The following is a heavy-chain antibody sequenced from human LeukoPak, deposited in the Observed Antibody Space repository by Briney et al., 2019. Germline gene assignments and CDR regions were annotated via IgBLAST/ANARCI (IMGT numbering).Heavy chain of an antibody. Sequence: GGSLRLSCAASGFTFSSYSMNWVRQAPGKGLEWASSISSSSSYIYYADSVKGRFTISRDNSKNTLYLQMNSLRAEDTAVYYCAKDWDRPRYYDSSGYYLGPDYWGQGTLVTVSS. J-gene: IGHJ4*02. D-gene: IGHD3-22*01. CDR2: ISSSSSYI. CDR1: GFTFSSYS. CDR3: AKDWDRPRYYDSSGYYLGPDY. V-gene: IGHV3-21*01.